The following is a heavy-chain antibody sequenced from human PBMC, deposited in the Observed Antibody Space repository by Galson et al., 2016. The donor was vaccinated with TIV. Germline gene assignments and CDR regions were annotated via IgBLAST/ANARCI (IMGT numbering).Heavy chain of an antibody. J-gene: IGHJ6*02. D-gene: IGHD4-17*01. Sequence: SVKVSCKASGGTFSNYAISWVRQAPGQGLEWMGSIFPILGITNYAQKFQVRVTITADSSTSTAYMELSSLRSADTALYYCATTEGARGFYYGMDVWGQGTTVTVSS. CDR2: IFPILGIT. CDR3: ATTEGARGFYYGMDV. CDR1: GGTFSNYA. V-gene: IGHV1-69*04.